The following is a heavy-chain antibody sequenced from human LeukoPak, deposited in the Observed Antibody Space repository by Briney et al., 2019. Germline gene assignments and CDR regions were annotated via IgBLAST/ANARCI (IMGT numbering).Heavy chain of an antibody. Sequence: SETLSLTCTVSGGSISSYYWSWIRQPAGKGLEWIGRIYTSGSTNYNPALKSRVTISVDTSKNQFSLKLSSVTAADTAVYYCASLGVSRRQAYAYYYYGMDVWGQGTTVTVSS. CDR1: GGSISSYY. CDR2: IYTSGST. D-gene: IGHD2-2*01. CDR3: ASLGVSRRQAYAYYYYGMDV. J-gene: IGHJ6*02. V-gene: IGHV4-4*07.